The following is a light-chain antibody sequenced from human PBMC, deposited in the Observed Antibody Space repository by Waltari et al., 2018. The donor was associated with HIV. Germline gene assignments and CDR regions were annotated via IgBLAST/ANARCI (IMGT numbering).Light chain of an antibody. Sequence: QSVLTQPPSVSGAPGQTVTISCTGSSSNIGARFDVHLYQQIPGTAPKLRMYGNNRPSGVPDRFSGSKSGTSASLAITGLQAEDEADYYCQTYDSSLSGSVVFGGGTKLTVL. CDR1: SSNIGARFD. CDR3: QTYDSSLSGSVV. J-gene: IGLJ2*01. V-gene: IGLV1-40*01. CDR2: GN.